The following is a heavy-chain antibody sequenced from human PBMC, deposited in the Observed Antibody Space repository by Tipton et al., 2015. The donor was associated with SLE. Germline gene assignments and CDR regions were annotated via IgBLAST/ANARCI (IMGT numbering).Heavy chain of an antibody. CDR3: ARGGRESLAVADDAFDI. D-gene: IGHD6-19*01. V-gene: IGHV3-30*04. CDR1: GFTFSSYA. CDR2: ISYDGGNK. J-gene: IGHJ3*02. Sequence: SLRLSCAASGFTFSSYAMHWVRQAPGKGLEWVAVISYDGGNKYYADSVKGRFTISRDNSKNTLYLQMNSLRAEDTAVYYCARGGRESLAVADDAFDIWGQGTMVTVSS.